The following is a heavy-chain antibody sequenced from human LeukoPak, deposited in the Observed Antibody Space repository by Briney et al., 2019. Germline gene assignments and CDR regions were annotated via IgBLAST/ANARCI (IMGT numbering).Heavy chain of an antibody. CDR1: GFGFSNYW. CDR3: SRDRGYSNFDY. D-gene: IGHD5-18*01. Sequence: GGSLRLSCAASGFGFSNYWMSWVRQAPGKGLEWVANMNEDGSEKNYVDSVKGRFTISRDNAQDSLYLQMNSLRAEDTAVYYCSRDRGYSNFDYWGQGTLLTVSS. V-gene: IGHV3-7*01. CDR2: MNEDGSEK. J-gene: IGHJ4*02.